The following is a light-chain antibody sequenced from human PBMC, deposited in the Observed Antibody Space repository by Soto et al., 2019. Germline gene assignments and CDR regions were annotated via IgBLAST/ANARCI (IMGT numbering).Light chain of an antibody. Sequence: QSVLTQPPSASGSPGQSVTISCTGTSSDVGGYNSVSWYQQHPGKAPRLMLYEVTKRPSGVPARFSGSKSGNTASLTVSGLQAEDEADYYCSSHAGISNVVFGGGTKLTVL. J-gene: IGLJ3*02. CDR1: SSDVGGYNS. CDR3: SSHAGISNVV. V-gene: IGLV2-8*01. CDR2: EVT.